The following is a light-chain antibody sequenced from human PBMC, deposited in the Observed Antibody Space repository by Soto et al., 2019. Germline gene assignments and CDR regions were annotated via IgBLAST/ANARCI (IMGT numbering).Light chain of an antibody. CDR2: DAS. CDR3: QQRSNWPPIT. V-gene: IGKV3-11*01. Sequence: EIELTHSLATLAVSPLQRPHLXSTPSQSVSSNLAWYQQKPGQAPRLLIYDASNRATGIPARFSGSGSGTDFTLTISSLESEDFAVYYCQQRSNWPPITFGQGTRLEIK. CDR1: QSVSSN. J-gene: IGKJ5*01.